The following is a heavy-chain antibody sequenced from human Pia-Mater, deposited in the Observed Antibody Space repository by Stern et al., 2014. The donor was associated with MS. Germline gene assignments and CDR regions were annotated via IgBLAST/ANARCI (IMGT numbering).Heavy chain of an antibody. CDR1: GGSVSSGSYY. D-gene: IGHD2-15*01. Sequence: QLQESGPGLVKPSATLSLTCIVFGGSVSSGSYYWSWIRQPPGKGLEWRGNIFYSGSTIYNPSLKSRVTISVDMSKNQFSLKLTSVTAADTAVYYCAREECSGGSCGWFDPWGQGTLVTVSS. CDR2: IFYSGST. V-gene: IGHV4-61*01. J-gene: IGHJ5*02. CDR3: AREECSGGSCGWFDP.